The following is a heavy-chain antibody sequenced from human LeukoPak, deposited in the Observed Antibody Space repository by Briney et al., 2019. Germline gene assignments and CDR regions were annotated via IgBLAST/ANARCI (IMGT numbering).Heavy chain of an antibody. Sequence: GGSLRLSCAASGFTFSSHWMHWVRQTPGKGLVWASRINTDESKINHADSVKGRFTISRDNARNMLYLQMNSLRAEDTAVYYCARGGLFKYFFDYWGQGTPVTVSS. CDR1: GFTFSSHW. V-gene: IGHV3-74*01. CDR3: ARGGLFKYFFDY. J-gene: IGHJ4*02. D-gene: IGHD2-15*01. CDR2: INTDESKI.